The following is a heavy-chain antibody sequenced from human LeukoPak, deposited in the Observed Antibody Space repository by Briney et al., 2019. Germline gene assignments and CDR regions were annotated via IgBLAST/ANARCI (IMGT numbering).Heavy chain of an antibody. CDR2: INPNSGGT. Sequence: AASVKVSCKASAYTFSGYYMHWVRQAPGQGLEWMGWINPNSGGTKYVQKFQGRVTMTRDTSISTAYMELSRLTSDDTAVYYCARDMGYSSGYYYDPTSRLCFDYWGQGTLVTVSS. D-gene: IGHD3-22*01. CDR3: ARDMGYSSGYYYDPTSRLCFDY. V-gene: IGHV1-2*02. CDR1: AYTFSGYY. J-gene: IGHJ4*02.